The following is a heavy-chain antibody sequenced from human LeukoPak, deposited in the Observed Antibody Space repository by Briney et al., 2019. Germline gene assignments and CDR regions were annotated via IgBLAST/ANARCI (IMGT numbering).Heavy chain of an antibody. CDR3: ARRIAALTFDY. CDR1: GGSISSSSYY. V-gene: IGHV4-39*01. Sequence: SGTLSLTCTVSGGSISSSSYYWGWIRQPPGKGLEWIGSIYYSGSTYYNPSLKSRVTISVDTSKNQFSLKLSSVTAADTAVYYCARRIAALTFDYWGQGTLVTVSS. D-gene: IGHD6-6*01. J-gene: IGHJ4*02. CDR2: IYYSGST.